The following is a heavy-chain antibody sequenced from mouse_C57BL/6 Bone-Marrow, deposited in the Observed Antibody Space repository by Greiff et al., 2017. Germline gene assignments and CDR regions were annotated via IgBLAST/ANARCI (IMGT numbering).Heavy chain of an antibody. J-gene: IGHJ2*01. Sequence: QVQLQQPGAELVKPGASVKMSCKASGYTFTSYWITWVKQRPGQGLEWIGDIYPGSGSTNYNEKFKSKATLTVDTSSSTAYMQLSSLTSEDSSVYYCAREDAYDNGSSLYFDYWGQGTTLTVSS. CDR3: AREDAYDNGSSLYFDY. CDR2: IYPGSGST. D-gene: IGHD1-1*01. V-gene: IGHV1-55*01. CDR1: GYTFTSYW.